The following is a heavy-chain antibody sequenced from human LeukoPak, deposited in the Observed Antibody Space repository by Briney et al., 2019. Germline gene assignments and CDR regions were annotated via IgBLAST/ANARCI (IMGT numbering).Heavy chain of an antibody. CDR3: ARAQIQLWLRPYYYYGMDV. D-gene: IGHD5-18*01. Sequence: SETLSLTCAVYGGSFSGYYWSWIRQHPGKGLEWIGYIYYSGSTYYNPSLKSRVTISVDTSKNQFSLKLSSVTAADTAVYYCARAQIQLWLRPYYYYGMDVWGQGTTVTVSS. V-gene: IGHV4-31*11. CDR1: GGSFSGYY. J-gene: IGHJ6*02. CDR2: IYYSGST.